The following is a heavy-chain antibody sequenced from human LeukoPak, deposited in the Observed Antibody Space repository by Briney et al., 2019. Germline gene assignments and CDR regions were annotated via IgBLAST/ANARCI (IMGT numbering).Heavy chain of an antibody. V-gene: IGHV1-3*01. Sequence: ASVTVSCKASGYTFTSYAMHWVRQAPGQRLEWMGWINAGNGNTKYSQKFQGRVTITRDTSASTAYMELSSLRSEDTAVYYCARLYWNGPNYAFDIWGQGTMVTVSS. CDR3: ARLYWNGPNYAFDI. D-gene: IGHD1-1*01. CDR2: INAGNGNT. J-gene: IGHJ3*02. CDR1: GYTFTSYA.